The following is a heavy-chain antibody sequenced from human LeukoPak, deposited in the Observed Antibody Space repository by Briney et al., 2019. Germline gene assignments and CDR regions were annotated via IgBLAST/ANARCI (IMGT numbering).Heavy chain of an antibody. CDR2: INHSGST. CDR1: GGSILSSY. CDR3: ARRARSNPPDY. V-gene: IGHV4-34*01. D-gene: IGHD4-11*01. Sequence: SETLSLTCTVSGGSILSSYWSWIRQPPGKGLEWIGEINHSGSTNYNPSLKSRVTISVDTSKNQFSLKLSSVTAADTAVYYCARRARSNPPDYWGQGTLVTVSS. J-gene: IGHJ4*02.